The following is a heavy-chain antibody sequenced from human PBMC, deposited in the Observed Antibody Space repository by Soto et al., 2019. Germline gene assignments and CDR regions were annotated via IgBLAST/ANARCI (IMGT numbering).Heavy chain of an antibody. J-gene: IGHJ6*03. Sequence: VQLVQSGTEVKKPGASVKVSCKASGYTFRSYGISWVRQAPGQGLEWMGWISGYNGNTNYSQKFQGKVTMTTDTSTSTAYMELRNLRSDDTAVYYCAKADSNYAGRFSYYYMDVWGTGTMVTVSS. D-gene: IGHD4-4*01. CDR3: AKADSNYAGRFSYYYMDV. CDR2: ISGYNGNT. CDR1: GYTFRSYG. V-gene: IGHV1-18*01.